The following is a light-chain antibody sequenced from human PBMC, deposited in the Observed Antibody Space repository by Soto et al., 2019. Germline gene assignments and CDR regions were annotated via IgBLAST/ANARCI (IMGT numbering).Light chain of an antibody. V-gene: IGKV3-11*01. J-gene: IGKJ1*01. CDR3: QQDSRKSPT. CDR2: DTS. Sequence: IVLSHPLASLSPFILNIVTISFRASQSISRYLAWYQQRPGQAPKLLIYDTSSRVTGIPARFSGSGSGTDFTLTICRLEPEDFAVYYCQQDSRKSPTFGHGAKVDIK. CDR1: QSISRY.